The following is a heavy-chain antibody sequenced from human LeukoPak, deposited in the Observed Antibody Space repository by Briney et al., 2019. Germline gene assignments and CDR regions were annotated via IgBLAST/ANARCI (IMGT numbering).Heavy chain of an antibody. CDR1: GGSISSYY. V-gene: IGHV4-4*07. CDR3: ARATWDYHDSSGSHAFDI. Sequence: SETLSLTCTVSGGSISSYYWSWIRQPAGKGLEWIGRIYTSGSTNYNPSLKSRVTMSVDTSKSQFSLKLSSVTAADTAVYYCARATWDYHDSSGSHAFDIWGQGTMVTVSS. J-gene: IGHJ3*02. CDR2: IYTSGST. D-gene: IGHD3-22*01.